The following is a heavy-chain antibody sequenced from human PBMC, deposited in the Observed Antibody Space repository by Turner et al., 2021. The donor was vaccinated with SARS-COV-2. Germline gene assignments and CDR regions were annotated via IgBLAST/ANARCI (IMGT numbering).Heavy chain of an antibody. V-gene: IGHV3-23*01. Sequence: EVQLLEPGGGLVQPGGSLRPSCAAPGFTFSRYAMSWVRQAPGKGLEWVSGVNGSGGSRYYADSVKGRFTSSRDNSKNTLYLQMNSLRAEDTAVYYCAKAWRIVVLIHFDYWGQGTLVTVSS. CDR3: AKAWRIVVLIHFDY. CDR1: GFTFSRYA. CDR2: VNGSGGSR. D-gene: IGHD3-22*01. J-gene: IGHJ4*02.